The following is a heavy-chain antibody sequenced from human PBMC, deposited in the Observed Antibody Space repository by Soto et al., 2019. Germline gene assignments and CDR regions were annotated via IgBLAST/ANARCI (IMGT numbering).Heavy chain of an antibody. CDR1: GFSFTSAW. V-gene: IGHV3-15*07. CDR2: IKSETDGGTT. Sequence: EVQVVESGGGFVEPGGSLRLSCAASGFSFTSAWLTWVRQAPGKGLEWVGRIKSETDGGTTAFAAPVKDRFTMSRDDAQSTVALQMNCLKTVDTAMYSCIRQVTSSAAPFIYWGQGILVIVSS. J-gene: IGHJ4*02. D-gene: IGHD3-16*01. CDR3: IRQVTSSAAPFIY.